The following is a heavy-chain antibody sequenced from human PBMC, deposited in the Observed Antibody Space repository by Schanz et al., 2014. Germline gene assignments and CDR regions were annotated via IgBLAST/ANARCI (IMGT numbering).Heavy chain of an antibody. Sequence: ESGGGVVQPGRSLRLSCAASGFTFSSYGMHWVRQAPGKGLEWVAVIWYDGSNKYYADSVKGRFTISRDNSKNTLFLQMNSLRAEDTAVYYCARDHATESYYSAGPPIDYWGQGTLVTVSS. CDR2: IWYDGSNK. CDR1: GFTFSSYG. J-gene: IGHJ4*02. V-gene: IGHV3-33*01. D-gene: IGHD1-26*01. CDR3: ARDHATESYYSAGPPIDY.